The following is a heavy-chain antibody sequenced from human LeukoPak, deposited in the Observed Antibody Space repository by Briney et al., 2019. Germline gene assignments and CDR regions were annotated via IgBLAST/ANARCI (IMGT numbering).Heavy chain of an antibody. J-gene: IGHJ4*02. D-gene: IGHD3-22*01. CDR1: GYSFTTYW. Sequence: GEPLKISCKGSGYSFTTYWIGWVRQMPGRGLEWMGIIYPGDSDTRYSPSFQGQVTIPADKSISTAYLQWSSLKASDTAMYYCARQFRDSSGYYSYYFDYWGQGTLVTVSS. CDR2: IYPGDSDT. CDR3: ARQFRDSSGYYSYYFDY. V-gene: IGHV5-51*01.